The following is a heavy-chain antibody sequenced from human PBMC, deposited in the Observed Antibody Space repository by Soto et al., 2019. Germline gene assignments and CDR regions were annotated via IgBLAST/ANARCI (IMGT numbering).Heavy chain of an antibody. D-gene: IGHD2-15*01. Sequence: SETLSLTCTVSGASISSYYWSWIRQPPGKGLEWIGYIYFSGSPNYNPSLKSRVTISVDTSKNQLSLKLSSVTAADTAVYYCACVYGSAWSHLLYASDIWGQGTTV. CDR1: GASISSYY. CDR2: IYFSGSP. CDR3: ACVYGSAWSHLLYASDI. J-gene: IGHJ3*02. V-gene: IGHV4-59*01.